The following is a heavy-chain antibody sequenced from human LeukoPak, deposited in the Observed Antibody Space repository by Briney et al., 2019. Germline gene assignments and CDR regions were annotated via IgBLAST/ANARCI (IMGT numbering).Heavy chain of an antibody. D-gene: IGHD3-22*01. CDR2: IYTSGST. CDR3: ARVSGSPYYYDSSGLYYFDY. Sequence: SETLSLTFTVSGDSISTYYWSWIRQPAGKGLEWIGRIYTSGSTNYNPSLKSRVTMSVDTSKNQFSLKLSSVTAADTAVYYCARVSGSPYYYDSSGLYYFDYWGQGTLVTVSS. J-gene: IGHJ4*02. CDR1: GDSISTYY. V-gene: IGHV4-4*07.